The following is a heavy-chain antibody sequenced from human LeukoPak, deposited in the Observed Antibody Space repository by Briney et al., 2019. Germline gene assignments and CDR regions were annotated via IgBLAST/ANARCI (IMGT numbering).Heavy chain of an antibody. V-gene: IGHV4-34*01. CDR2: VNHSGSA. CDR3: ARQSHSSTWSSDY. CDR1: GGSFSGYY. J-gene: IGHJ4*02. D-gene: IGHD6-13*01. Sequence: SETLSLTCAVYGGSFSGYYWNWIRQPPGKGLEWIGEVNHSGSANYNPSLKSRVTISADTSKNQFSLRLSSVTAADTAVYYCARQSHSSTWSSDYWGQGTLVTVSS.